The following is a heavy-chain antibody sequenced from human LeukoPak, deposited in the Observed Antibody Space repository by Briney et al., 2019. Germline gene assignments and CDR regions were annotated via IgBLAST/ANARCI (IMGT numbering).Heavy chain of an antibody. V-gene: IGHV1-69*13. CDR1: GGTFSSYA. D-gene: IGHD5-18*01. J-gene: IGHJ5*02. CDR2: IIPIFGTA. CDR3: ARDSRGYSYGGGFDP. Sequence: ASVKVSCKASGGTFSSYAISWVRQAPGQGLEWMGGIIPIFGTANYAQKFQGRVTITADESTSTAYMELSSLRSEDTAVYYCARDSRGYSYGGGFDPWGQGTLVNVSS.